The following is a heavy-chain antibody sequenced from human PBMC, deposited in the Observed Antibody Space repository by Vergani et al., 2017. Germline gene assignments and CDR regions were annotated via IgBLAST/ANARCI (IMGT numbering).Heavy chain of an antibody. J-gene: IGHJ4*02. CDR3: AKESSGNVDY. CDR2: ISYDGSNK. CDR1: GFTFSSYA. Sequence: VQLVESGGGLVQPGRSLRLSCAASGFTFSSYAMHWVRQAPGKGLEWVAVISYDGSNKYYADSVKGRFTISRDNSKNTLYLQMNSLRAEDTAVYYCAKESSGNVDYWGQGTLVTVSS. V-gene: IGHV3-30-3*01. D-gene: IGHD1-26*01.